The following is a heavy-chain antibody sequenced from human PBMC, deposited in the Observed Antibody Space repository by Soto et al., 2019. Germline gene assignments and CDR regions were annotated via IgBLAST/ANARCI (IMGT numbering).Heavy chain of an antibody. CDR2: ISWNGSGI. J-gene: IGHJ4*02. CDR1: GFTFDDYA. Sequence: PGGSLRLSCAASGFTFDDYAMHWVRQAPGKGLEWVSGISWNGSGIGYADSVKGRFTISRDNSKNTLYLQMNSLRAEDTAVYYCAGQLIVVVSESQPNWGQGTLVTVSS. V-gene: IGHV3-9*01. CDR3: AGQLIVVVSESQPN. D-gene: IGHD3-22*01.